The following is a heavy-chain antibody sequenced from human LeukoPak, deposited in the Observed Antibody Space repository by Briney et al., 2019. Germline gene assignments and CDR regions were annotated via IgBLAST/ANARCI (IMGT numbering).Heavy chain of an antibody. CDR1: GYTFTSYG. J-gene: IGHJ5*02. D-gene: IGHD2-8*01. CDR3: ARVPCTSSTCVNWFDP. CDR2: ISGYNGDT. V-gene: IGHV1-18*01. Sequence: ASVKVSCKASGYTFTSYGIIWVRQAPGQGLEWMGWISGYNGDTNYPQKLQGRVTMTTDTSTSTAYMELRSLSSDDTAVYYCARVPCTSSTCVNWFDPWGQGTLVTVSS.